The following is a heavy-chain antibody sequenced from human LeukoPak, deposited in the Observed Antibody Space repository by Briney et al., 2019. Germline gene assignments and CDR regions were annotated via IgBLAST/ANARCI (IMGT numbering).Heavy chain of an antibody. J-gene: IGHJ4*02. CDR2: IYTSGST. V-gene: IGHV4-4*07. Sequence: SETLSLTCTVSGGSISSYYWSWIRQPAGKGLEWIGRIYTSGSTNYNPSLKSRVTMSVDTSKNQFSLKLSSVTAADTAVYFCARFIYYGSGSYYYFDDWGQGTLVTVSS. CDR1: GGSISSYY. D-gene: IGHD3-10*01. CDR3: ARFIYYGSGSYYYFDD.